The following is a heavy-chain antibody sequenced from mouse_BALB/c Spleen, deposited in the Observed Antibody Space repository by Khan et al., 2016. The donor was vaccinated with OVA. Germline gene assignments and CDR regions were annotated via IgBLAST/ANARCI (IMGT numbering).Heavy chain of an antibody. J-gene: IGHJ4*01. CDR1: GHTFTKYG. D-gene: IGHD2-10*01. CDR2: INTYTGEP. Sequence: QIQLVQSGPELKKPGETVKISCKASGHTFTKYGMNWVKQAPGKGLKWMGWINTYTGEPAYADDFNGRFAFSLETSASTAYLQINNLKNEDTATYFCARPPYFSYVLDNLGQGTSVTVSS. CDR3: ARPPYFSYVLDN. V-gene: IGHV9-3-1*01.